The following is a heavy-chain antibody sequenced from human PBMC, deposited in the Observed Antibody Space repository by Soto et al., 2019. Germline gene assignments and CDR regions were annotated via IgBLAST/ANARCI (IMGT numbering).Heavy chain of an antibody. V-gene: IGHV3-23*01. CDR1: GFTFSSYA. D-gene: IGHD5-12*01. CDR3: ARHPDYSGYDSVDY. Sequence: PGGSLRLSCAASGFTFSSYAMSWVRQAPGKGLEWVSAISGSGGSTYYADSVKGRFTISRDNSKNTLYLQMNSLRAEDTAVYYCARHPDYSGYDSVDYWGQGTLVTVSS. J-gene: IGHJ4*02. CDR2: ISGSGGST.